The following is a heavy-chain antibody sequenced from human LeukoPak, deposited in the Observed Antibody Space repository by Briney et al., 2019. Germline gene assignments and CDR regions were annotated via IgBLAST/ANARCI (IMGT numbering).Heavy chain of an antibody. CDR1: GFSFSKDW. J-gene: IGHJ4*02. D-gene: IGHD3-22*01. CDR2: ISGSGGST. Sequence: PGGSLRLSCAASGFSFSKDWMSWVRQAPGRGLEWVSAISGSGGSTYYADSVKGRFTISRDNSKNTLYLQMNSLRAEDTAVYYCAKSTYYYDSSVGAFDYWGQGTLVTVSS. V-gene: IGHV3-23*01. CDR3: AKSTYYYDSSVGAFDY.